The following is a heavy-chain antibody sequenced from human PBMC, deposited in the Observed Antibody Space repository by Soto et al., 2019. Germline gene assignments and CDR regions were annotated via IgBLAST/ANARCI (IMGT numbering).Heavy chain of an antibody. CDR1: GGSVSSGGYY. V-gene: IGHV4-31*03. CDR3: ARRALPQFIIGVCYKAGLWDY. J-gene: IGHJ4*02. Sequence: PSLTCTVSGGSVSSGGYYWSWIRQHPGTDLEWIGYIYYSGTTYFNPSLKSRASISLDTSKNEFSLKLTSVTAADTAVYYCARRALPQFIIGVCYKAGLWDYWGQGALVTVSS. CDR2: IYYSGTT. D-gene: IGHD2-8*01.